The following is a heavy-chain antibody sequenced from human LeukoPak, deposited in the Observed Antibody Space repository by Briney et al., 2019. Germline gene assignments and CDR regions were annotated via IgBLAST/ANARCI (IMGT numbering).Heavy chain of an antibody. V-gene: IGHV4-59*01. Sequence: SETLSLTCTVSGRSISSYHWSWIRQPPGKGLEWIGYIYYSGSTNYNPSLKSRVTISVDTSKNQFSLKLTSVTAADTAVYYCARAGSSAYLIDYWGQGTLVTVSS. CDR3: ARAGSSAYLIDY. CDR2: IYYSGST. J-gene: IGHJ4*02. CDR1: GRSISSYH. D-gene: IGHD3-22*01.